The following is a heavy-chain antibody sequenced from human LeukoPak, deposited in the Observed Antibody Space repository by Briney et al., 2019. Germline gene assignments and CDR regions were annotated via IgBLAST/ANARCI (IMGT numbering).Heavy chain of an antibody. CDR3: AKDSEVVVAATEYYFDY. CDR2: TSGSGGST. V-gene: IGHV3-23*01. CDR1: GFTFSSYA. D-gene: IGHD2-15*01. J-gene: IGHJ4*02. Sequence: GSLRLSCAASGFTFSSYAMSWVRQAPGKGLEWVSATSGSGGSTYYADSVKGRFTISRDNSKNTLYLQMNSLRAEDTAVYYCAKDSEVVVAATEYYFDYWGQGTLVTVSS.